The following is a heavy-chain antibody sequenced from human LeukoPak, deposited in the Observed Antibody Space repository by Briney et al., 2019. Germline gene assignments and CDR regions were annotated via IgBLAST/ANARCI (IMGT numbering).Heavy chain of an antibody. D-gene: IGHD2-15*01. Sequence: GGSLRLSCAASGFTFSSYSMNWVRQAPGKGLEWVSYISSSSSSIKYADSVKGRFTISRGSAKNSLYLQMSSLRDEDTAVYYCARGVGYCSGGSCYSDYWGQGTLVTVSS. CDR3: ARGVGYCSGGSCYSDY. V-gene: IGHV3-48*02. CDR1: GFTFSSYS. J-gene: IGHJ4*02. CDR2: ISSSSSSI.